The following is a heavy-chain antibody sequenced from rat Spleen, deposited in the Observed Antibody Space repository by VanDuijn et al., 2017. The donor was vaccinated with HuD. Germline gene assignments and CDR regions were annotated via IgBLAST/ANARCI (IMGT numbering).Heavy chain of an antibody. CDR2: ISYDGSNA. CDR1: GFTFSDYY. J-gene: IGHJ3*01. D-gene: IGHD1-11*01. V-gene: IGHV5-29*01. Sequence: EVQLVKSGGGLVQPGRSLKLSCAASGFTFSDYYMAWVRQAPTKGLEWVATISYDGSNAYYRDSVKGRFTISRDNAKSTVYLQMDSLRSEDTATYYCARPENYGGPFAYWGQGTLVTVSS. CDR3: ARPENYGGPFAY.